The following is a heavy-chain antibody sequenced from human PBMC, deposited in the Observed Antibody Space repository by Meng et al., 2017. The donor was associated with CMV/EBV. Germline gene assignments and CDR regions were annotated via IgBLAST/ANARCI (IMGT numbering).Heavy chain of an antibody. CDR3: ARPGLPVEVDAFDI. CDR1: GYSFTSYW. J-gene: IGHJ3*02. CDR2: IHPGDSDT. Sequence: KVSCKGSGYSFTSYWIGWVRQMPGKGLEWMGIIHPGDSDTRYSPSFQGQVTISADKSISTAYLQWSSLKASDTAMYYCARPGLPVEVDAFDIWGQGTMVTVSS. D-gene: IGHD5-12*01. V-gene: IGHV5-51*01.